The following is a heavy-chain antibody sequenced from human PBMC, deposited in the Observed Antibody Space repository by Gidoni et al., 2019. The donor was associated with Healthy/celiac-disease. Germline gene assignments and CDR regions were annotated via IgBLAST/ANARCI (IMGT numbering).Heavy chain of an antibody. D-gene: IGHD5-12*01. CDR2: IKKEGSEK. Sequence: EVQLVESGGGLVQPGGSLRLSCPASGFTFSSYWMSWVRQAPGKGLEWVANIKKEGSEKYYVDSVKGLFTISRDNAKNSLYLQMNSLRAEDTAVYYCARVARWLQLGAFDIWGQGTMVTVSS. CDR3: ARVARWLQLGAFDI. V-gene: IGHV3-7*01. J-gene: IGHJ3*02. CDR1: GFTFSSYW.